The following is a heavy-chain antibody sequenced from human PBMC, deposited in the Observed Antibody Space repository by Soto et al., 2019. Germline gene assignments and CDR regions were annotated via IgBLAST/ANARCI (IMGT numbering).Heavy chain of an antibody. Sequence: GGSLRLSCAASGFTFSSYGMHWVRQAPGKGLEWVAVIWYDGSNKYYADSVKGRFTISRDNSKNTLYLQMNSLRAEDTAVYYCARDTGDGSGSYYMYNWFDPWGQGTLVTVSS. CDR1: GFTFSSYG. V-gene: IGHV3-33*08. CDR3: ARDTGDGSGSYYMYNWFDP. J-gene: IGHJ5*02. CDR2: IWYDGSNK. D-gene: IGHD3-10*01.